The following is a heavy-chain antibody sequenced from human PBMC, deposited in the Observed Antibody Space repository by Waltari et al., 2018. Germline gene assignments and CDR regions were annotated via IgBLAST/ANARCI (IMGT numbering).Heavy chain of an antibody. CDR3: AGAGITWVYAYYMDV. J-gene: IGHJ6*03. CDR2: IKRKADGGTA. D-gene: IGHD7-27*01. V-gene: IGHV3-15*01. CDR1: GFTFTNAW. Sequence: EVHLVESGGGLVKPGGSLRLSCAASGFTFTNAWMTWVRQAPGKGLEWIGRIKRKADGGTADYAAPVTGRFTSSRDDSKNTVSLQMNSLKTEDTGVYYWAGAGITWVYAYYMDVWGKGTTVTVS.